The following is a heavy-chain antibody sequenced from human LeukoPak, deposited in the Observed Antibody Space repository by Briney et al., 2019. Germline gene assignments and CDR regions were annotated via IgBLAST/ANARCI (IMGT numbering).Heavy chain of an antibody. V-gene: IGHV3-74*01. CDR2: IKSDGGA. D-gene: IGHD3-22*01. Sequence: GGSLRLSCAASGFTFSTYWMHWVRQAPGKGLEWVSRIKSDGGANYADSVKGRFTISRDNAKKTVSLQMKSLRPEDTGVYYCARAPSEIGGYYPEYFRHWGQGTVVTVSA. J-gene: IGHJ1*01. CDR1: GFTFSTYW. CDR3: ARAPSEIGGYYPEYFRH.